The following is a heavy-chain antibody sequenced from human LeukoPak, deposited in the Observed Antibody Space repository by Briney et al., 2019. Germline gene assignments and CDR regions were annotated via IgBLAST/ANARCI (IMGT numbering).Heavy chain of an antibody. CDR1: GGSFSGYY. V-gene: IGHV4-34*01. D-gene: IGHD6-13*01. Sequence: SETLSLTCAVYGGSFSGYYWSWIRQPPGKGLEWVGEINHSGSTNYNPSLKSRLTISVDTSKNQFSLKLSSVTTADTAVYYCARRGSSWYSGDRDWYNWFDPWGQGTLVTVSS. CDR3: ARRGSSWYSGDRDWYNWFDP. J-gene: IGHJ5*02. CDR2: INHSGST.